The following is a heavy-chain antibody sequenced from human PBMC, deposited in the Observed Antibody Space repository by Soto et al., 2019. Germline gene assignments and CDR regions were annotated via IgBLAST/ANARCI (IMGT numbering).Heavy chain of an antibody. V-gene: IGHV4-34*01. CDR1: GGSFSCYY. CDR3: ARGRQWLTGGWFDP. D-gene: IGHD6-19*01. CDR2: INHSGST. Sequence: QVQLQQWGAGLLKPSETLSLTFAVYGGSFSCYYWRWIRQPPGKGLEWIGEINHSGSTNYNPSLKSRVTISVDTSKNQFSLKLSSVTAADTAVYYCARGRQWLTGGWFDPWGHVTLVTVSS. J-gene: IGHJ5*02.